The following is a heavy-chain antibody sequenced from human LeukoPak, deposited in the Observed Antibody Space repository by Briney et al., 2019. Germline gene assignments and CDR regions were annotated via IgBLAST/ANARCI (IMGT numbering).Heavy chain of an antibody. CDR3: ARLEVAVAGYYFDY. V-gene: IGHV4-30-4*01. J-gene: IGHJ4*02. Sequence: SETLSLTCTVSGDAISGTSYFWSWIRQSPGKGLEWIGYIYYTGSAYYNPSLKSRLTISVDTSKNQFSLKLRSVTAADTAVYYCARLEVAVAGYYFDYWGQGTLVTVSA. CDR1: GDAISGTSYF. D-gene: IGHD6-19*01. CDR2: IYYTGSA.